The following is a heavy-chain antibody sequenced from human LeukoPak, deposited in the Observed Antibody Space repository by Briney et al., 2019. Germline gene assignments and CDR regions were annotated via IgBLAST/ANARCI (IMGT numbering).Heavy chain of an antibody. V-gene: IGHV5-51*07. CDR3: ARLHGLGSFFGY. D-gene: IGHD3-10*01. J-gene: IGHJ4*02. CDR1: GYRFTNYW. CDR2: IYPGDSDT. Sequence: GESLKISCKGSGYRFTNYWSGFVHQMPGKGLGLMGIIYPGDSDTRYRPSFQGQVTISADKSISTAYLQWSSLKASDTAMYYCARLHGLGSFFGYWGQGTLLTVSS.